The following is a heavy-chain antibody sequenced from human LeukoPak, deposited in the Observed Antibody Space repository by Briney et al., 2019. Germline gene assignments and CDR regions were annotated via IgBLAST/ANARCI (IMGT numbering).Heavy chain of an antibody. CDR2: ISGSGGST. J-gene: IGHJ4*02. V-gene: IGHV3-23*01. D-gene: IGHD3-22*01. CDR3: AKLGDYDSSGPDY. CDR1: GFTFSSYA. Sequence: GGSLRLSCAASGFTFSSYAMSWVRQAPGKGLEWVSAISGSGGSTYYADSVKGRFTISRDNSKNTLYLQMNSLRTEDTAVYYCAKLGDYDSSGPDYWGQGTLVTVSS.